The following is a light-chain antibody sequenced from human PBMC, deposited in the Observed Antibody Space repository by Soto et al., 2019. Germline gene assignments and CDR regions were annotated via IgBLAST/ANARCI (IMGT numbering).Light chain of an antibody. CDR2: ANT. J-gene: IGLJ1*01. CDR1: GPKTGPTND. CDR3: QSYDSSLSGYV. V-gene: IGLV1-40*01. Sequence: QSVLTQPPSVSGAPGQRVTISGTGAGPKTGPTNDEPWYKQLPGTAPKLLIYANTNRPSGVPDRFSGSKSGTSASLAITGLQAEDEADYFCQSYDSSLSGYVFGTGTKLTVL.